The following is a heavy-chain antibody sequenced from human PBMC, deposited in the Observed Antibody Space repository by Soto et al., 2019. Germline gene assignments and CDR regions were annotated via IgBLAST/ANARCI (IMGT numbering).Heavy chain of an antibody. CDR3: AKDGGEGATLRSDH. J-gene: IGHJ4*02. V-gene: IGHV1-3*01. CDR1: GYTFAAYG. D-gene: IGHD3-16*01. Sequence: QVQLVQSGAEVKMPGASVKVSCKASGYTFAAYGIHWVRLAPGQRPEWMGWINVGNDNPAYSQKFQGRVTITRDTPASISYMELTSLRSEDTALYFCAKDGGEGATLRSDHWGQGTLVTVSS. CDR2: INVGNDNP.